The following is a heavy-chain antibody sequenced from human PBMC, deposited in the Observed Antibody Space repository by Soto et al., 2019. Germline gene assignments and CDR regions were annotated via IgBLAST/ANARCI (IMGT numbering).Heavy chain of an antibody. V-gene: IGHV3-11*01. D-gene: IGHD2-15*01. Sequence: QVQLVESGGGLVKPGGSLRLSCAASGFTFSDYYMSWIRQAPGKGLEWVSYISSRGSTIYYADSVKGRFTISRDNAKNSLYLQMNSLRAEDTAVYYCAREDIVVVVAASGNYYYYGMDVWGQGTTVTVSS. CDR3: AREDIVVVVAASGNYYYYGMDV. CDR2: ISSRGSTI. J-gene: IGHJ6*02. CDR1: GFTFSDYY.